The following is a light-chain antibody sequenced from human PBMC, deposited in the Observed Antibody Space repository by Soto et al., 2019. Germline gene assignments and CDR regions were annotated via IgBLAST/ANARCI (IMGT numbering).Light chain of an antibody. V-gene: IGKV3-20*01. J-gene: IGKJ2*01. Sequence: EIVLTQSPGTLSLSPGERATLSCRASQSVSSNYLAWYQQKPGQAPRLLIYGASNRATGIPDRFSGSGSGTDFTLTISRLEPEDFAVCYCQHYGSSPVTFGQGTKLEIK. CDR1: QSVSSNY. CDR3: QHYGSSPVT. CDR2: GAS.